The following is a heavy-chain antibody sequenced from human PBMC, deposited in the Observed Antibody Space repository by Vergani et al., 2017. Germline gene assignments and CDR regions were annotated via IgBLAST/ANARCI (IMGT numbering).Heavy chain of an antibody. CDR3: GRRGVGAPD. Sequence: QVQLQESGPGLVKPSGTLSLTCAVSGGSISSSNWWGWVRQPPGKGLEWIGSIYYSGGTYYNPSLKSRVTISVDTCENQFSLKLSTVTAADTAVYYCGRRGVGAPDWGQGTLVTVS. CDR2: IYYSGGT. D-gene: IGHD1-26*01. J-gene: IGHJ4*02. CDR1: GGSISSSNW. V-gene: IGHV4-4*02.